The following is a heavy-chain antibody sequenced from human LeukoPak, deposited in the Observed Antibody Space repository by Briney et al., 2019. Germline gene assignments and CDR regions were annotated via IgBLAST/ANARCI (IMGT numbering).Heavy chain of an antibody. CDR2: ISAYNGNT. D-gene: IGHD3-3*01. J-gene: IGHJ3*02. CDR1: GYTFTSYG. Sequence: ASVKVSCKASGYTFTSYGISWVRQAPGQGLEWMGWISAYNGNTNYAQKLQGRVTMTTDTSTSTAYMELGSLRSDDTAVYYCARGGAGAYYDFWSGSDDFDIWGQGTMVTVSS. CDR3: ARGGAGAYYDFWSGSDDFDI. V-gene: IGHV1-18*01.